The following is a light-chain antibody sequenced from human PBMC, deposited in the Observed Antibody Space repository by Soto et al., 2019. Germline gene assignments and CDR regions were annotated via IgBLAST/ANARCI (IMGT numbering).Light chain of an antibody. Sequence: QSALTQPASVSGSPGQSITISCTGTSSDVGHYNYVSWYQQHPGKAPKLMIYDVSYRPSGISNRFSGSKSGNTASLTISGLQSEDEADYYCSSYRRGSTRVFGTGTKVTVL. CDR1: SSDVGHYNY. J-gene: IGLJ1*01. CDR2: DVS. CDR3: SSYRRGSTRV. V-gene: IGLV2-14*03.